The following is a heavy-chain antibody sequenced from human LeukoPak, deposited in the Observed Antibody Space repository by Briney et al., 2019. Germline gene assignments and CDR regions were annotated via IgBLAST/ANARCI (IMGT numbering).Heavy chain of an antibody. CDR1: GFTVSSNY. J-gene: IGHJ3*02. CDR2: IHSAGTT. CDR3: ARDRGGDAFDI. D-gene: IGHD3-16*01. V-gene: IGHV3-53*01. Sequence: QPGGSLRLSCAASGFTVSSNYMSWVRQAPGKGLEWVSLIHSAGTTYYADFVKGRFTISRDNSKNTLYLQMHSLRPEDTAVYYCARDRGGDAFDIWGQGTMVTVSS.